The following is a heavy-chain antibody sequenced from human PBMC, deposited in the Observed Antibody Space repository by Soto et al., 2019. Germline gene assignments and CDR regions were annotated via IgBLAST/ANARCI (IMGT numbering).Heavy chain of an antibody. J-gene: IGHJ3*02. V-gene: IGHV3-64D*06. CDR1: GFTFLSYA. D-gene: IGHD1-7*01. Sequence: GGSLRLSCSASGFTFLSYAMHWVRQAPGKGLEYVSAIGSNGGSAYYADSVKGRFTISRDNSKNTLYLQMSSLRAEDTAMYYCVKDQDWNYASNDAFDIWGQGTMVTVSS. CDR2: IGSNGGSA. CDR3: VKDQDWNYASNDAFDI.